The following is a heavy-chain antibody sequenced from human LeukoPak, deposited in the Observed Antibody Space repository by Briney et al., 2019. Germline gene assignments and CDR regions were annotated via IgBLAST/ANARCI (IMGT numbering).Heavy chain of an antibody. CDR2: ISSSSSYI. V-gene: IGHV3-21*01. D-gene: IGHD3-10*01. CDR1: GFTFSSYS. J-gene: IGHJ6*02. Sequence: PGGSLRLSCAASGFTFSSYSMNWVRQAPGKGLEWVSSISSSSSYIYYADSVKGRFTISRDNAKNSLHLQMNSLRAEDTAVYYCARDAELWFGELLHYYYYYGMDVWGQGTTVTVSS. CDR3: ARDAELWFGELLHYYYYYGMDV.